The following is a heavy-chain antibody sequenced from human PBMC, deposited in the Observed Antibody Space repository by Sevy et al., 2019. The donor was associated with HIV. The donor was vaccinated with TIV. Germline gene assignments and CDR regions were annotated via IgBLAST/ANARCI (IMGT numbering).Heavy chain of an antibody. V-gene: IGHV1-18*01. D-gene: IGHD3-10*01. Sequence: ASVKVSCKTSGFDFSSYGITWVRQAPGQGLEWMGWIGIYNGNSISAQMLQGRVSMTTDTSTNTVYMQLSNLRSDDTAVYYCARVPTHDYGSATYFDYWGQGTLVTVSS. CDR2: IGIYNGNS. CDR1: GFDFSSYG. CDR3: ARVPTHDYGSATYFDY. J-gene: IGHJ4*02.